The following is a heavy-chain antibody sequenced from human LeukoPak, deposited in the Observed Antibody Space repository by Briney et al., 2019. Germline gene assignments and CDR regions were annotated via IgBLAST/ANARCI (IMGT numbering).Heavy chain of an antibody. CDR2: TYYRSKWYN. V-gene: IGHV6-1*01. D-gene: IGHD3-22*01. Sequence: SQTLSLTCAISGDSVSSNSAAWNWIRQSPSRGLEWLGRTYYRSKWYNDYTGSVKSRIAINPDTSKNQFSLHLNSVTPEDTAVYYCARFAGGYLDAFDMWGQGTMDTVSS. CDR1: GDSVSSNSAA. J-gene: IGHJ3*02. CDR3: ARFAGGYLDAFDM.